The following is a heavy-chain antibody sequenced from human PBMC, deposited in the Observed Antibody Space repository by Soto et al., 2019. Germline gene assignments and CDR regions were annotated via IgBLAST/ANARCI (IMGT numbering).Heavy chain of an antibody. CDR1: GYTFTSYA. D-gene: IGHD6-19*01. Sequence: ASVKVSCKASGYTFTSYAMHWVRQAPGQRLEWMGWINAGNGNTKYSQKFQGRVTITRDTSASTAYMELSSLRSEDTAVYYCAIRSIAVAGHYGMDVWGQGTTVTVSS. CDR3: AIRSIAVAGHYGMDV. CDR2: INAGNGNT. J-gene: IGHJ6*02. V-gene: IGHV1-3*01.